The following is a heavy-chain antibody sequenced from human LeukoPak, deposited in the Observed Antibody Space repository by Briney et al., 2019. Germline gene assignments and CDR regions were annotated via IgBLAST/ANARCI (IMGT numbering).Heavy chain of an antibody. CDR1: GGTFSSYA. CDR2: IIPIFGTA. CDR3: AWAAYYYGSGSYHFDY. D-gene: IGHD3-10*01. J-gene: IGHJ4*02. Sequence: ASVKVSCKASGGTFSSYAISWVRQAPGQGLEWMGGIIPIFGTANYAQKFQGRVTITADESTSTAYMELSSLRSEDTAVYYCAWAAYYYGSGSYHFDYWGQGTLVTVSS. V-gene: IGHV1-69*13.